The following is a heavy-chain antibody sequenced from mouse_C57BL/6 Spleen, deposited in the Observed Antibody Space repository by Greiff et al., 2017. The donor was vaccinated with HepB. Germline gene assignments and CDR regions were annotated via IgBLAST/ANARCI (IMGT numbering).Heavy chain of an antibody. CDR2: INPSSGYT. CDR1: GYTFTSYW. V-gene: IGHV1-7*01. Sequence: QVQLKESGAELAKPGASVKLSCKASGYTFTSYWMHWVKQRPGQGLEWIGYINPSSGYTKYNQKFKDKATLTADKSSSTAYMQLSSLTYEDSAVYYCARNYYGTSGGFAYWGQGTLVTVSA. D-gene: IGHD1-1*01. CDR3: ARNYYGTSGGFAY. J-gene: IGHJ3*01.